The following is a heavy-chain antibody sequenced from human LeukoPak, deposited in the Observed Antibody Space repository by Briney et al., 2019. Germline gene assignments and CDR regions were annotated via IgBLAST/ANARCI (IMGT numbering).Heavy chain of an antibody. D-gene: IGHD3-10*01. CDR3: ARAPVGYTVRAATYYYGMDV. V-gene: IGHV3-30*03. J-gene: IGHJ6*02. CDR1: GFTFSSYG. CDR2: ISYDGSNK. Sequence: GRFLRLSCAASGFTFSSYGMHWVRQAPGKGLEWVAVISYDGSNKYYADSVKGRFTISRDNSKNTLYLQMNSLRAEDTAVYYCARAPVGYTVRAATYYYGMDVWGQGTTVTVSS.